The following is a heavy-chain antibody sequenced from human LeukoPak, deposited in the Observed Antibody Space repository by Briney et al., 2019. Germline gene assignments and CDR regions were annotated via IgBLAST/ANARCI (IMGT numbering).Heavy chain of an antibody. CDR1: GFTFSSYS. V-gene: IGHV3-21*01. CDR2: ISSSSSFI. D-gene: IGHD4-23*01. J-gene: IGHJ4*02. Sequence: GGSLRLSCAASGFTFSSYSMNWVRQAPGKGLEWVSCISSSSSFIYTADSVKGRFTISRDNAKNSLYLQMNSLRAEDTAVYYCARVYDYGGNQFDYWGQGTLVTVSS. CDR3: ARVYDYGGNQFDY.